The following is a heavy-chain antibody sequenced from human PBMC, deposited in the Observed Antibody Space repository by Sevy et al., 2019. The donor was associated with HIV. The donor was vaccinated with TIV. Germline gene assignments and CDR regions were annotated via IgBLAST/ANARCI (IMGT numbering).Heavy chain of an antibody. CDR3: ARVVAYCSGGTCFPGYYYGMDV. V-gene: IGHV3-48*01. CDR1: GFTFSSYS. Sequence: GGSLRLSCAASGFTFSSYSMNWVRQAPGKGLEWASYISGSSTTIYYADSVKGRFTISRDNAKNSLYLQMNSLRAEDTAVYYCARVVAYCSGGTCFPGYYYGMDVWGQGTTVTVSS. J-gene: IGHJ6*02. CDR2: ISGSSTTI. D-gene: IGHD2-15*01.